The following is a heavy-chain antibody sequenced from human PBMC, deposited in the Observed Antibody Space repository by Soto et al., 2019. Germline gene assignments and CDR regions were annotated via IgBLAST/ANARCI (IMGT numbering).Heavy chain of an antibody. CDR1: GGSISSSSYY. Sequence: SETLSLTCTVSGGSISSSSYYWGWIRQPPGKGLEWIGSIYYSGSTYYNPSLKSRVTISVDTSKNQFSLKLSSVTAADTAVYYCARLGITMIVGYGMDVWGQGTTVTVSS. D-gene: IGHD3-22*01. CDR3: ARLGITMIVGYGMDV. V-gene: IGHV4-39*01. J-gene: IGHJ6*02. CDR2: IYYSGST.